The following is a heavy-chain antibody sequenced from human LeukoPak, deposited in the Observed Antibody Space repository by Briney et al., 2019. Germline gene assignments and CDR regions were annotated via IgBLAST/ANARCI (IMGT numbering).Heavy chain of an antibody. CDR1: GFTFSSYA. CDR3: AKGLGQYYGSGDDAFDI. Sequence: GGSLRLSCAASGFTFSSYAMSWVRQAPGKGLEWVSAISGSGGSTYYADSVKGRFTISRDNSKNTLYLQMNSLRAEDTAVYYCAKGLGQYYGSGDDAFDIWGQGTMVTVSS. J-gene: IGHJ3*02. CDR2: ISGSGGST. V-gene: IGHV3-23*01. D-gene: IGHD3-10*01.